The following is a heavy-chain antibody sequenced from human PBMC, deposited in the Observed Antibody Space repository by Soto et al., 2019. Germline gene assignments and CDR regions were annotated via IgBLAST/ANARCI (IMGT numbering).Heavy chain of an antibody. Sequence: QVQLVQSGAEVKKPGSSVKVSCKASGGTFSSYAISWVRQAPGQGLDWMGGIIPIFGTANYAQKFQGRVTITADESTSTAYMELSSLRSEDKAVYYCARVEGYCSGGSCYLAYWGQGTLVTVSS. J-gene: IGHJ4*02. D-gene: IGHD2-15*01. CDR1: GGTFSSYA. CDR3: ARVEGYCSGGSCYLAY. V-gene: IGHV1-69*01. CDR2: IIPIFGTA.